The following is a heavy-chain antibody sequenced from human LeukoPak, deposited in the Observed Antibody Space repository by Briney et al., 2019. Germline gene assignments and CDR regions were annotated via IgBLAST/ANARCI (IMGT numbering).Heavy chain of an antibody. J-gene: IGHJ4*02. D-gene: IGHD3-22*01. Sequence: MLGESLKISCKGSGYSSTIYWIGWARQMPGKGLEWMGIIYPGDSGTSYSPSFQGQVTISADKSIGTAYLQWSSLKASDTATYYCARQGYYDSSAYWGQGTLVTVSS. CDR2: IYPGDSGT. CDR3: ARQGYYDSSAY. V-gene: IGHV5-51*01. CDR1: GYSSTIYW.